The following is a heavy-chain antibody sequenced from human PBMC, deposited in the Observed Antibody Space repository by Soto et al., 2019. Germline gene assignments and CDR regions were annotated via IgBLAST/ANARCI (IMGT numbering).Heavy chain of an antibody. J-gene: IGHJ2*01. Sequence: QVQLVESGGGVVQPGRSLRLSCAASGFTFSSYAMHWVRQAPGKGLEWVAVISYDGSNKYYADSVKGRFTISRDNSKNTLYLQMNSLRAEATAVYYCARVTEYYYDSSGYSYPPSYFDLWGRGTLVTVSS. CDR2: ISYDGSNK. D-gene: IGHD3-22*01. CDR3: ARVTEYYYDSSGYSYPPSYFDL. V-gene: IGHV3-30-3*01. CDR1: GFTFSSYA.